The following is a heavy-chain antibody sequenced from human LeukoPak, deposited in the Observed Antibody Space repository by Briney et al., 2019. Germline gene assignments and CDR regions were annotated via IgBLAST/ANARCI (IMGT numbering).Heavy chain of an antibody. J-gene: IGHJ4*02. CDR2: IYYSGST. CDR1: GGSISSYY. Sequence: SETLSLTCTVSGGSISSYYRSWIRQPPGKGLEWIGYIYYSGSTNYNPSLKSRVTISVDTSKNQFSLKLSSVTAADTAVYYCATMGYGYYDSSGYHDFWGQGTLVTVSS. D-gene: IGHD3-22*01. V-gene: IGHV4-59*01. CDR3: ATMGYGYYDSSGYHDF.